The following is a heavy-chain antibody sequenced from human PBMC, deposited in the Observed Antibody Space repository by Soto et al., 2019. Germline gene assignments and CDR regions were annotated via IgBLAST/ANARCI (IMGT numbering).Heavy chain of an antibody. CDR3: AREGGSAYGMDV. J-gene: IGHJ6*02. CDR2: INPSSGDS. Sequence: QVHLVQSGAEAAKPGASVKVSCKTSGYTFTAYYIHWVRQAPGQGLEWMGWINPSSGDSKYAQKFQGRVTMTSDTSISTAYLDLSNLRSDDTAVYYCAREGGSAYGMDVWGQGTTVTVSS. CDR1: GYTFTAYY. D-gene: IGHD1-26*01. V-gene: IGHV1-2*02.